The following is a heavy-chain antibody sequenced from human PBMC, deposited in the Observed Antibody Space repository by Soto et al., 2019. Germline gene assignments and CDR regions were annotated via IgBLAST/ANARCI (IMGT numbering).Heavy chain of an antibody. V-gene: IGHV3-23*01. J-gene: IGHJ6*02. CDR3: AKGLAYCGGDCPSYYGMDV. CDR2: ISGSGGST. CDR1: GFTFSSYA. D-gene: IGHD2-21*02. Sequence: GGSLRLSCAASGFTFSSYAMSWVRQAPGKGPEWVSAISGSGGSTYYADSVKGRFTISRDNSKNTLYLQMNSLRAEDTAVYYCAKGLAYCGGDCPSYYGMDVWGQGTTVTVS.